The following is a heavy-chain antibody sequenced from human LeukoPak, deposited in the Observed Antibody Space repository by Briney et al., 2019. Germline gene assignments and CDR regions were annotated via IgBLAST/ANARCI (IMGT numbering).Heavy chain of an antibody. CDR3: ARDVGYYASGIYP. CDR1: GGSISSGGYS. J-gene: IGHJ5*02. D-gene: IGHD3-10*01. V-gene: IGHV4-30-4*07. CDR2: IYNSGST. Sequence: SETLSLTCAVSGGSISSGGYSWNWIRQPLGKGLEWIGYIYNSGSTSYNPSLKSRVAMSVDTSKNQFSLKLNSVTAADTAVYYCARDVGYYASGIYPWGQGTLVTVSS.